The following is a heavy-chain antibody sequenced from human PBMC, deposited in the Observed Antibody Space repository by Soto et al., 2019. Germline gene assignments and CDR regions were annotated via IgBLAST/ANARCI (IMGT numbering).Heavy chain of an antibody. CDR2: ISYDGSNK. CDR3: AKIAYGGNSGSDY. CDR1: GFTFSSYG. Sequence: GGSLRLSCAASGFTFSSYGMHWVRQAPGKGLEWVAVISYDGSNKYYADSVKGRFTISRDNSKNTLYLQMNSLRAEDTAVYYCAKIAYGGNSGSDYWGQGTLVTVSS. J-gene: IGHJ4*02. D-gene: IGHD4-17*01. V-gene: IGHV3-30*18.